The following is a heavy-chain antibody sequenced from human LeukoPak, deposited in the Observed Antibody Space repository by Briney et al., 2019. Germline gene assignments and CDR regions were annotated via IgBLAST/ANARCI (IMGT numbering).Heavy chain of an antibody. Sequence: SETLSLTCSVSGGSSRNDIWNWIRQPAGKGLEWIGRIYMNGIANYNPSLKSRVTMSLDTSINQFSLNLYSVTAADTAVYYCARNRDWYWFFDLWGRGTLVTVSS. V-gene: IGHV4-4*07. CDR3: ARNRDWYWFFDL. D-gene: IGHD1-14*01. J-gene: IGHJ2*01. CDR1: GGSSRNDI. CDR2: IYMNGIA.